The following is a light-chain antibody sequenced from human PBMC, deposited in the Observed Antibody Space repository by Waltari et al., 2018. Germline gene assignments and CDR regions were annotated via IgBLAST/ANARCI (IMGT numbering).Light chain of an antibody. CDR1: SSDVGGYDY. J-gene: IGLJ2*01. V-gene: IGLV2-11*01. CDR2: DVT. Sequence: QSALTQPRSVSGSPGQSVTLSCPGTSSDVGGYDYVSWYQHHPGKAPKLIICDVTKRPSGVPGRFSGSKSGNTASLTISGLQAEDEADYYCCSYAGRYTHVVFGGGTKLTVL. CDR3: CSYAGRYTHVV.